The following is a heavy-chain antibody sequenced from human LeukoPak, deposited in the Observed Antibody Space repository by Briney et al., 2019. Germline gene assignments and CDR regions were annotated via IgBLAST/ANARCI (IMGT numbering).Heavy chain of an antibody. CDR2: ISAYNGNT. Sequence: ASVKVSCKASGYTFTSYDINWVRQATGQGLEWMGWISAYNGNTNYAQKLQGRVTMTTDTSTSTAYMELRSLRSDDTAVYYCARDDIGYSYGYSDYWGQGTLVTVSS. D-gene: IGHD5-18*01. J-gene: IGHJ4*02. V-gene: IGHV1-18*01. CDR3: ARDDIGYSYGYSDY. CDR1: GYTFTSYD.